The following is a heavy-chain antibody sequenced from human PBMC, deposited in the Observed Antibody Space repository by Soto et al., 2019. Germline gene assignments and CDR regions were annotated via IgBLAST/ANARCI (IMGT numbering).Heavy chain of an antibody. CDR2: TKHKASSYAT. CDR1: GFTLSDHF. Sequence: VQLVESGGGLVQPGGSLRLSCAVSGFTLSDHFMEWVRQAPGKGFEWVGRTKHKASSYATEYAASVKGRFTISRDDSYNSLYLQMSSLLPEDTAVYYCVAYLSYYVHWGQGTLVTVSS. J-gene: IGHJ4*02. D-gene: IGHD3-22*01. CDR3: VAYLSYYVH. V-gene: IGHV3-72*01.